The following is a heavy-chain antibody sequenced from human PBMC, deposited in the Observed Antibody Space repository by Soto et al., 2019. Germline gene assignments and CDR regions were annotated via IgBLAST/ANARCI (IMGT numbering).Heavy chain of an antibody. V-gene: IGHV4-4*07. D-gene: IGHD2-15*01. Sequence: SETLSLTCSVSGGSMSRYYRTWIRQPAGKGLEWIGRVYSSGGTQNNSSLKSRVTISLDTSKNQFSLRLSSVTAADTAVYSCAGGPRFSDWFDPWGQGILVTVSS. CDR3: AGGPRFSDWFDP. J-gene: IGHJ5*02. CDR2: VYSSGGT. CDR1: GGSMSRYY.